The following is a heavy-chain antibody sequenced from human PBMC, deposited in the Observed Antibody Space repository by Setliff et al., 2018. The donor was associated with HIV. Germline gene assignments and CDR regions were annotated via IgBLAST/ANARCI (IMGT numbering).Heavy chain of an antibody. J-gene: IGHJ3*02. CDR3: AREKGSYSSSWTRTDAFDT. Sequence: PGGSLRLSCAASGFTFSSYGIHWVRQAPGKGLEWVANINPDGSAKHYADFVKGRFTISRDNAKNSLYLQMNSLRAEDTAVYYCAREKGSYSSSWTRTDAFDTWGQGTMVTVSS. CDR1: GFTFSSYG. CDR2: INPDGSAK. D-gene: IGHD6-13*01. V-gene: IGHV3-7*01.